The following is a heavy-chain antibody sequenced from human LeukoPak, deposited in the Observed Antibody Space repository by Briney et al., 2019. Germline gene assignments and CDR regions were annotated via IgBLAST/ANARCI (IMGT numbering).Heavy chain of an antibody. CDR1: GFTFSSYA. J-gene: IGHJ4*02. Sequence: GGSLRLSCAASGFTFSSYAMHWVRQAPGKGLEWVAVISYDGSNKYYADSVKGRFTISRDNSKNTLYLQMDSLRAEDTAVYYCARGIAARLEMGFDYWGQGTLVTVSS. D-gene: IGHD6-6*01. V-gene: IGHV3-30-3*01. CDR3: ARGIAARLEMGFDY. CDR2: ISYDGSNK.